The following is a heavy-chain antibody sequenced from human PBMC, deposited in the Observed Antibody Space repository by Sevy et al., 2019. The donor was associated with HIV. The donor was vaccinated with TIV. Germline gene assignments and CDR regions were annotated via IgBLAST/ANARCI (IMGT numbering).Heavy chain of an antibody. J-gene: IGHJ4*02. CDR3: ATTKDYYDSSDYPFDH. D-gene: IGHD3-22*01. V-gene: IGHV1-24*01. Sequence: ASVNVSCKVSGYTLTALSMHWVRQAPGKGLEWMGTFDPEDGETRFAQKFQGRVTMTEDTSTDTAYMELSSLRSEDTAVYFCATTKDYYDSSDYPFDHWGQGALVTVSS. CDR2: FDPEDGET. CDR1: GYTLTALS.